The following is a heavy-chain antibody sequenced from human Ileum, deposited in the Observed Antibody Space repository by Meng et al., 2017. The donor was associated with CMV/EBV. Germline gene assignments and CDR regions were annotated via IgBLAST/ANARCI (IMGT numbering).Heavy chain of an antibody. CDR1: GGSISRGDYY. J-gene: IGHJ4*02. CDR2: IYYSGST. Sequence: SGGSISRGDYYWSWSRQPPGQGLEWIGYIYYSGSTYYNPSLKSRVTISVDTSKNQFSLKLSSVTAADTAVYYCARQGAYCGGDCYNYWGQGTLVTVSS. CDR3: ARQGAYCGGDCYNY. V-gene: IGHV4-30-4*08. D-gene: IGHD2-21*01.